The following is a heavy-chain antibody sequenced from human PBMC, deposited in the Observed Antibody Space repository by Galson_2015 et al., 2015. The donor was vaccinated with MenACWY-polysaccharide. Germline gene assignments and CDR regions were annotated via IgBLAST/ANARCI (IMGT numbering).Heavy chain of an antibody. J-gene: IGHJ5*02. CDR3: VRGRVTLGP. D-gene: IGHD2-21*02. CDR2: IKQDESEK. Sequence: SLRLSCAASGFIISGYRMSWVRQAPGKGLEWVVNIKQDESEKNYVDSVKGRFTISRDNAKNSLYLQMNSLRAEDTAVYYCVRGRVTLGPWGHGTLVTVSS. CDR1: GFIISGYR. V-gene: IGHV3-7*01.